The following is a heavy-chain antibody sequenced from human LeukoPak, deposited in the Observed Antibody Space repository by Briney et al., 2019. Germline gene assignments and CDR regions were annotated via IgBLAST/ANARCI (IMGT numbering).Heavy chain of an antibody. V-gene: IGHV3-66*01. CDR1: GFAVSSTY. CDR2: IFSGGST. J-gene: IGHJ5*02. D-gene: IGHD2-21*02. CDR3: ARSVATGLGFSAS. Sequence: GGSLRLSCTVSGFAVSSTYMTWVRQAPGKGLDWVSVIFSGGSTYYADSVKDRFIISRDNSKNTLYLQMNSLRADDTAVYYCARSVATGLGFSASWGQGTLVTVSS.